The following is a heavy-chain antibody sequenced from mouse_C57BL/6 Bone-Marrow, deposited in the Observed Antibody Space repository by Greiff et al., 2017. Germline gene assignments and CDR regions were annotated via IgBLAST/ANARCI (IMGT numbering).Heavy chain of an antibody. J-gene: IGHJ2*01. D-gene: IGHD1-2*01. V-gene: IGHV1-81*01. CDR2: MYPRSGNT. Sequence: QVKLVESGAELARPGASVKLSCKASGYTFTSYGISWVQQRPGQGLEWLGEMYPRSGNTQYNEKFKGKATLTADKSYSTAYMELRSLTSADSAVYCCARRDYYGPRVFDYWGQGTTLTVSS. CDR3: ARRDYYGPRVFDY. CDR1: GYTFTSYG.